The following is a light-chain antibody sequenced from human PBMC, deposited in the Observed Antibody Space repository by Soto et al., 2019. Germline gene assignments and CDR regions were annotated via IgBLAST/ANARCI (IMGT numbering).Light chain of an antibody. CDR1: SSNIGAGYD. V-gene: IGLV1-40*01. CDR2: GNS. Sequence: QSVLTQPPSVSGAPGQRVTISCTGSSSNIGAGYDVHWYQQLPGTAPKLLIYGNSNRPSGVPDRFSGSKSGTSASLAITGLQAEDEADYCCQSYNSSLSGYVFGTGTKVTAL. J-gene: IGLJ1*01. CDR3: QSYNSSLSGYV.